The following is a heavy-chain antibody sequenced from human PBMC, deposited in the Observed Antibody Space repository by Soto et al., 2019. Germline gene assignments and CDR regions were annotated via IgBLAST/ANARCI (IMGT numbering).Heavy chain of an antibody. CDR1: GGSISSGDYY. J-gene: IGHJ6*02. V-gene: IGHV4-30-4*01. D-gene: IGHD3-10*01. CDR2: IYYSGST. CDR3: ARDQALLWFGDRLPSPDYYYYGMDV. Sequence: SETLSLTCTVSGGSISSGDYYWSWIRQPPGKGLEWIGYIYYSGSTYYNPSLKSRVTISVDTSKSQFSLKLSSVTAADTAVYYCARDQALLWFGDRLPSPDYYYYGMDVWGQGTTVTVSS.